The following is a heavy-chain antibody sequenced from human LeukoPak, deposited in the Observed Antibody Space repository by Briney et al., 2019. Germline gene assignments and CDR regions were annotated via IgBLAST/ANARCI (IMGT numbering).Heavy chain of an antibody. V-gene: IGHV3-7*05. Sequence: PGGSLRLSCAASGFTFSNYWMSWVRQAPGKGLEWVANIKQDGSEKYNADSVKGRFTISRDNAKSSLYLQLNSLRVEDTAVYHCASTQTFDYWGQGTLVSVPS. CDR2: IKQDGSEK. CDR1: GFTFSNYW. J-gene: IGHJ4*01. CDR3: ASTQTFDY.